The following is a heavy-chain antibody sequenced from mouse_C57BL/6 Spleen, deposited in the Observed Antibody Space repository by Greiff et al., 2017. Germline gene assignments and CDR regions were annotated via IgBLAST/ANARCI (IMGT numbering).Heavy chain of an antibody. Sequence: QVQLQQPGAELVKPGASVKLSCKASGYTFTSYWMQWVNQRPGQGLEWIGEIDPSDSYTNYNQKFKGKATLTVDTSSSTAYMQLSSLTSEDSAVYYCADGYYSSMDYWGQGTSVTVSS. J-gene: IGHJ4*01. D-gene: IGHD1-1*01. V-gene: IGHV1-50*01. CDR1: GYTFTSYW. CDR3: ADGYYSSMDY. CDR2: IDPSDSYT.